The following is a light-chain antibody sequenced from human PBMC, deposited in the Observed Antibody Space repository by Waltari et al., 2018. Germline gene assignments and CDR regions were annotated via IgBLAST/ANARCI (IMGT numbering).Light chain of an antibody. CDR3: CAYTGSVWV. CDR2: DVS. V-gene: IGLV2-14*03. Sequence: QSALTQPASVSGSPGQSITMSYTGTSSDIGSQKYVSWYQQHPGKAPKLMIYDVSERPSGVSNRFSGSKSVNTASLTISGLQADDEADYYCCAYTGSVWVFGGGTKLTVL. J-gene: IGLJ3*02. CDR1: SSDIGSQKY.